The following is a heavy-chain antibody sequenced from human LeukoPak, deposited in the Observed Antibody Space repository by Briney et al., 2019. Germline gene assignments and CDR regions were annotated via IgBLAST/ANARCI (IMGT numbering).Heavy chain of an antibody. J-gene: IGHJ4*02. D-gene: IGHD6-13*01. CDR3: ARESSSWYVA. Sequence: PSETLSLTCAVYGGSFSGYYWSWIRQPPGKGLEWIGEINHSGSTNYNPSLKSRVTISVDTSKNQFSLKLSSVTAADTAVYYCARESSSWYVAWGQGTWSPSPQ. CDR1: GGSFSGYY. CDR2: INHSGST. V-gene: IGHV4-34*01.